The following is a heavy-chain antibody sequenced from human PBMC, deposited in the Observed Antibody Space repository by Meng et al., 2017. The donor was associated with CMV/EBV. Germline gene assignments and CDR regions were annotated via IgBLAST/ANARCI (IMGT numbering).Heavy chain of an antibody. V-gene: IGHV3-15*01. Sequence: GFTFSNAWMSWVRQAPGKGLEWVGRIKSTTDGGTTDYAAPVKGRFTISRDDSKNTLYLQMNSLKTEDTAVYYCTTIPSDYDFWSGYYWGQGTLVTVSS. CDR3: TTIPSDYDFWSGYY. D-gene: IGHD3-3*01. CDR2: IKSTTDGGTT. CDR1: GFTFSNAW. J-gene: IGHJ4*02.